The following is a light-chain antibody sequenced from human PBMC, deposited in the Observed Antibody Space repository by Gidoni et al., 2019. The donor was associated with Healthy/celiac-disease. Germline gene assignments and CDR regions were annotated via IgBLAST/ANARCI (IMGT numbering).Light chain of an antibody. CDR2: LGS. V-gene: IGKV2-28*01. CDR1: QSLLHSNGYNY. J-gene: IGKJ1*01. Sequence: IVMTQSPLSLPVTPGEPASISCRSSQSLLHSNGYNYLDWYLQKPGQSPQLLIYLGSNRASGVPDRFSGSGSGTDFTLKNSRVEAEDVGVYYCMQALQTPRTFGQGTKVEIK. CDR3: MQALQTPRT.